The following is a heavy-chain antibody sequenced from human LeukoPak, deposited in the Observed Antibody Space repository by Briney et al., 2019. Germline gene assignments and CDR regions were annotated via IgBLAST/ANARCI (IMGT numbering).Heavy chain of an antibody. CDR3: ARTRDGYNEIDY. J-gene: IGHJ4*02. Sequence: GGSLRLSCAASGFTFSSYAMSWVRQAPGKGLEWVSAISGSGGSTYYADSVKGRFTISRDNSKNTLYLQMNSLRAEDTAVYYCARTRDGYNEIDYWGQGTLVTVSS. CDR2: ISGSGGST. V-gene: IGHV3-23*01. D-gene: IGHD5-24*01. CDR1: GFTFSSYA.